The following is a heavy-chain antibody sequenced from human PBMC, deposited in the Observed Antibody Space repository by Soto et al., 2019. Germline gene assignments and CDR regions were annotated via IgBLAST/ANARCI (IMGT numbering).Heavy chain of an antibody. J-gene: IGHJ4*02. D-gene: IGHD3-10*01. Sequence: EVQLVESGGGLVQPGGSLRLSCAASGFTVSSNYMSWVRQAPGKGLEWVSVIYSGGSTYYADSVKGRFTISRDNSKNTLYLQMNSLRAEDTAVYYCARDSQWFGSLFFDYCGQGTLVTVSS. CDR3: ARDSQWFGSLFFDY. CDR1: GFTVSSNY. CDR2: IYSGGST. V-gene: IGHV3-66*01.